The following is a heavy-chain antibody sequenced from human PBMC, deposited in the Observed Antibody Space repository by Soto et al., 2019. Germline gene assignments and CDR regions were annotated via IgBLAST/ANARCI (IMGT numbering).Heavy chain of an antibody. CDR3: RRSSRYSTDV. CDR1: GDSIRSSSY. D-gene: IGHD6-13*01. CDR2: IYSTGNT. Sequence: SETLSLTCTVSGDSIRSSSYWGWIRQPPGKGLEWIGSIYSTGNTYYNPSLNSQVTISVNTSKNQFSLNVISVTAADTAVYYCRRSSRYSTDVWGQGTTVTVSS. V-gene: IGHV4-39*01. J-gene: IGHJ6*02.